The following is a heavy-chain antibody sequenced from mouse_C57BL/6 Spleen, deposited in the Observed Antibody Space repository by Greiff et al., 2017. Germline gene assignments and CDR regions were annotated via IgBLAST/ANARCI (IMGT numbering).Heavy chain of an antibody. V-gene: IGHV1-52*01. CDR3: ARKNPCLYYFDY. J-gene: IGHJ2*01. Sequence: QVQLQQPGAELVRPGSSVKLPCKASGYPFTSYWMHWVKQRPIQGLEWIGNINPSDSETHYNQKFKDKATLTVDKSSSTAYMQLSSLTSEDSAVYYCARKNPCLYYFDYWGQGTTLTVSS. CDR1: GYPFTSYW. D-gene: IGHD6-1*01. CDR2: INPSDSET.